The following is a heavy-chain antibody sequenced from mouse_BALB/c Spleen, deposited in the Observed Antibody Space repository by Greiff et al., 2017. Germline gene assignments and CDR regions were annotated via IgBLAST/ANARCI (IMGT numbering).Heavy chain of an antibody. J-gene: IGHJ4*01. D-gene: IGHD2-14*01. Sequence: EVQRVESGAELVRSGASVKLSCTASGFNIKDYYMHWVKQRPEQGLEWIGWIDPENGDTEYAPKFQGKATMTADTSSNTAYLQLSSLTSEDTAVYYCNAGYRYDHYYAMDYWGQGTSVTVSS. CDR3: NAGYRYDHYYAMDY. CDR1: GFNIKDYY. V-gene: IGHV14-4*02. CDR2: IDPENGDT.